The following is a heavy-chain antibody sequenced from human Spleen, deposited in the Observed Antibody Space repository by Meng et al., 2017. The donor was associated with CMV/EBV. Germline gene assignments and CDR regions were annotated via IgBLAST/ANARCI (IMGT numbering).Heavy chain of an antibody. CDR1: GFTFSSYA. Sequence: GGSLKISCAASGFTFSSYAMSWVRQAPGKGLEWVSAISGSGGSTYYADSVKGRFTISRDSSKNTLYLQMNSLRAEDTAVYYCAKGVGATLRFDYWGQGTLVTVSS. J-gene: IGHJ4*02. CDR2: ISGSGGST. V-gene: IGHV3-23*01. D-gene: IGHD1-26*01. CDR3: AKGVGATLRFDY.